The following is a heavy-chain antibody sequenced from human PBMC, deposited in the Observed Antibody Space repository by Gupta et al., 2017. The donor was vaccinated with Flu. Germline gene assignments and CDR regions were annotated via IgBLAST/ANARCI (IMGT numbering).Heavy chain of an antibody. J-gene: IGHJ3*02. CDR1: GGSISSYY. CDR2: IYTSGST. D-gene: IGHD2-21*01. V-gene: IGHV4-4*07. Sequence: QVQLQESGPGLVKPSETLSLTCTVSGGSISSYYWRWIRQPAGKGLEWIGRIYTSGSTNYNPSLKSRVTMSVDTSKNQFSLKLSSVTAADTAVYYCAREANLILEDAFDIWGQGTMVTVSS. CDR3: AREANLILEDAFDI.